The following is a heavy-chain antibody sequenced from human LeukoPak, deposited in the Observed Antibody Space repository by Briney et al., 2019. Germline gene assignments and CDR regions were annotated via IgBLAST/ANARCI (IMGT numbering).Heavy chain of an antibody. J-gene: IGHJ4*02. D-gene: IGHD3-22*01. CDR3: ARELVYYDSSGYG. CDR2: ISYDGSNK. Sequence: QPGGSLRLSCAASGFTFSSYAMHWVRQAPGKGLEWVAVISYDGSNKYYADSVKGRFTISRDNSKNTLYLQMNSLRAEDTAVYYCARELVYYDSSGYGWGQGTLVTVSS. V-gene: IGHV3-30*01. CDR1: GFTFSSYA.